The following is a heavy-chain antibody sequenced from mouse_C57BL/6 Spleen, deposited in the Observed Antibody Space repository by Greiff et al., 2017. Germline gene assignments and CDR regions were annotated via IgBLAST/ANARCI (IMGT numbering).Heavy chain of an antibody. V-gene: IGHV1-22*01. Sequence: VQLQQSGAELVRPGASVKMSCKASGYTFTDYNMHWVKQSHGKSLEWIGYINPNNGGTSYNQKFKGKATLTVNKSSSTAYMELRSLTSEDSAVYYCARGGVITTVVDDYYAMDYWGQGTSVTVSS. CDR1: GYTFTDYN. D-gene: IGHD1-1*01. CDR2: INPNNGGT. J-gene: IGHJ4*01. CDR3: ARGGVITTVVDDYYAMDY.